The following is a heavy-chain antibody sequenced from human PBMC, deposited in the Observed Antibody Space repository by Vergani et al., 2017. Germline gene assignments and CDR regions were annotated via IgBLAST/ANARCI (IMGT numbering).Heavy chain of an antibody. V-gene: IGHV1-24*01. Sequence: QVQLVQSGAEVKKPGASVKVSCKVSGYTLTELSMHWVRQAPGKGLEWMGGFDPEDGETIYAQKFQGRVTMTEDTSTDTAYMELSSLRSDDTAVYYCGSPYCSGGSCGAAYYYYYGMDVWGQGTTVTVSS. CDR1: GYTLTELS. J-gene: IGHJ6*02. CDR3: GSPYCSGGSCGAAYYYYYGMDV. D-gene: IGHD2-15*01. CDR2: FDPEDGET.